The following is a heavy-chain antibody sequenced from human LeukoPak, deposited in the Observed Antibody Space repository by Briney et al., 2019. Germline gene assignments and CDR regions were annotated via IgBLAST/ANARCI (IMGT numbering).Heavy chain of an antibody. Sequence: SQTLSLTCTVSGASISSGGFLWHWIRQLSGMDLEWIGNIYYTGNAGYNPSLKSRVTISGDTSMNQFSLKLTSVTAADTAVYYCAREKACSTTSCYAFDIWGQGTLVTVSS. D-gene: IGHD2-2*01. CDR3: AREKACSTTSCYAFDI. CDR1: GASISSGGFL. J-gene: IGHJ3*02. CDR2: IYYTGNA. V-gene: IGHV4-31*03.